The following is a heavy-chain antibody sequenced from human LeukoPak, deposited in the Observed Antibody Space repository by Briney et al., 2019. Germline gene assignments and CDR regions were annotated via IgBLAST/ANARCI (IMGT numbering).Heavy chain of an antibody. V-gene: IGHV3-48*03. J-gene: IGHJ3*02. CDR1: GFTFSSYE. CDR2: ISSSGSTI. D-gene: IGHD4-17*01. CDR3: ARDDYGDDADDAFDI. Sequence: TGGSLRLSXAASGFTFSSYEMNWVRQAPGKGLEWDSYISSSGSTIYYADSVKGRFTISRDNAKNSLYLQMNSLRAEDTAVYYCARDDYGDDADDAFDIWGQGTMVTVSS.